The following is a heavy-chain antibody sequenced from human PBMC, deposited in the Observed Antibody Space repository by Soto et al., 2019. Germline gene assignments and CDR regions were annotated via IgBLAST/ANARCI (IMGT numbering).Heavy chain of an antibody. CDR2: IGTAGDT. J-gene: IGHJ4*02. V-gene: IGHV3-13*04. CDR3: DREIGPTLFDY. Sequence: GGSLRLSCSASGFTFSSYDMHWVRQGPGKGLEWVSAIGTAGDTNYAGSVKGRFTISRENAKNSLYLQMNSLRAGDTAIYFCDREIGPTLFDYRGQGTLVTVSS. D-gene: IGHD3-22*01. CDR1: GFTFSSYD.